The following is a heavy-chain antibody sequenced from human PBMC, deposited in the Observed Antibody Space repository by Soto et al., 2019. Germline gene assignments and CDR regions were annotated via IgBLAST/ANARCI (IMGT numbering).Heavy chain of an antibody. CDR1: GGSFTSNNW. Sequence: SETLSLTCAVSGGSFTSNNWWTWVRQPPGQGLECFGEIYRTRSTNYNPSLKSRVTISLDKSKNQFSLQMTSLTAEDTAVYYCARRDQGTSVDYWGQGTMVTVSS. CDR2: IYRTRST. J-gene: IGHJ4*02. D-gene: IGHD1-26*01. V-gene: IGHV4-4*02. CDR3: ARRDQGTSVDY.